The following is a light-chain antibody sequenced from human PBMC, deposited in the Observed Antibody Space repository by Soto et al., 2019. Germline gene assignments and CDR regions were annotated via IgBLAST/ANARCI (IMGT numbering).Light chain of an antibody. CDR2: GAY. CDR3: QKYNSGLIT. J-gene: IGKJ5*01. Sequence: DIQMTQSPSSVSASVGDRVTITCRASQVIGNYLAWYQQKPGKVPKHLIYGAYTLQSGVPSRFNGSGSGTDFTLTISSLQPEDVAIYYCQKYNSGLITFGQGRRLEIK. CDR1: QVIGNY. V-gene: IGKV1-27*01.